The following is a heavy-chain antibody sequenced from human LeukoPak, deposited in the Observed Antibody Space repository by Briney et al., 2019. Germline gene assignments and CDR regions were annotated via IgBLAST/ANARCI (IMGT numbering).Heavy chain of an antibody. CDR2: ISSSGSTI. Sequence: GGSLRLSCAASGFTFSSYEMNWVRQAPGKGLEWVSYISSSGSTIYYADSVKGRFTISRDNSKNTLYLQMNSLRAEDTAVYYCAREGSVEGFGYWGQGTLVTVSS. CDR3: AREGSVEGFGY. J-gene: IGHJ4*02. CDR1: GFTFSSYE. V-gene: IGHV3-48*03. D-gene: IGHD3-10*01.